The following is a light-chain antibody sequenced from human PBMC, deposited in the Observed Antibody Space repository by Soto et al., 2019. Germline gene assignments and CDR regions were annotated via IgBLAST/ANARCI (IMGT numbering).Light chain of an antibody. J-gene: IGLJ1*01. V-gene: IGLV2-14*03. CDR3: TSFTNNLAFV. Sequence: QSVLTQPASVSGSPGQSITITCTGSNNDIGADKFVSWYQQHPGEAPKLIIFDVSNRPSRVSHRFSGSKSGNTASLTISRLQPEDESDYYCTSFTNNLAFVFGTGTKLTVL. CDR2: DVS. CDR1: NNDIGADKF.